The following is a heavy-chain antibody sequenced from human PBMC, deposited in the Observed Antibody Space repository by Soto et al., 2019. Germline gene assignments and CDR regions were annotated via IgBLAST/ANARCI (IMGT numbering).Heavy chain of an antibody. CDR2: ISAYNGNT. CDR1: GYTFTSYA. D-gene: IGHD4-4*01. J-gene: IGHJ4*02. Sequence: ASVKVSCKASGYTFTSYAMHWVRQAPGQRLEWMGWISAYNGNTNYAQKLQGRVTMTTDTSTSTAYMELRSLRSDDTAVYYCARVSVTTFILDYWGQGTLVTVS. V-gene: IGHV1-18*01. CDR3: ARVSVTTFILDY.